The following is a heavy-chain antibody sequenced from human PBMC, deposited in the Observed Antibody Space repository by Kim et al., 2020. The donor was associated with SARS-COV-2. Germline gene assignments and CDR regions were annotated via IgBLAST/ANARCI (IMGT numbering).Heavy chain of an antibody. CDR1: GGSFSGYY. Sequence: SETLSLTCAVYGGSFSGYYWSWIRQPPGKGLEWIGEINHSGSTNYNPSLKSRVTISLDTSKNQFSLKLSSVTAADTAVYYCARGYYSSGNWGQGTLVTVSS. D-gene: IGHD6-19*01. V-gene: IGHV4-34*01. CDR2: INHSGST. CDR3: ARGYYSSGN. J-gene: IGHJ4*02.